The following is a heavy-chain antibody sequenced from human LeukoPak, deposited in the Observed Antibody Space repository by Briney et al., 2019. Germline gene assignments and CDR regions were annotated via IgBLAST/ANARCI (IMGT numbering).Heavy chain of an antibody. CDR1: GGTFSSYA. Sequence: ASVKVSCKASGGTFSSYAISWVRQAPGQGLEWMGGFDPEDGETIYAQKFQGRVTMTEDTSTDTAYMELSSLRSEDTAVYYCATGTGGQDSSKDYYYYYYGMDVWGQGTTVTVSS. J-gene: IGHJ6*02. V-gene: IGHV1-24*01. D-gene: IGHD6-13*01. CDR3: ATGTGGQDSSKDYYYYYYGMDV. CDR2: FDPEDGET.